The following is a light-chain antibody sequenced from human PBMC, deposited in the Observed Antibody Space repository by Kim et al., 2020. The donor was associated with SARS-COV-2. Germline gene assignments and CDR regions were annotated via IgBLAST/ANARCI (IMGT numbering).Light chain of an antibody. CDR1: TIASKS. CDR3: QVWDSSSDHWV. J-gene: IGLJ3*02. Sequence: PGKEARITCGGNTIASKSVHWYQQRPGQAPVLVIYYDSDRPSGIPERFSGSNSGNTATLTISRVEAGDEADYYCQVWDSSSDHWVFGGGTQLTVL. V-gene: IGLV3-21*04. CDR2: YDS.